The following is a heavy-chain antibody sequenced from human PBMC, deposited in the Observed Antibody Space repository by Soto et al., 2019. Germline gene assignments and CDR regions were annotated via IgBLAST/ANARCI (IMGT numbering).Heavy chain of an antibody. CDR3: AKDSFYDSGGYYGPFDH. V-gene: IGHV3-30*18. Sequence: PGGSPRHSCADYGFNSSLLGMHWARKVPGKGLEWVAVKSFDGSNTHYADSVNGRFLISRDNFKEILYLQMNSLRPEDTAVYFCAKDSFYDSGGYYGPFDHWAHGT. J-gene: IGHJ4*01. CDR2: KSFDGSNT. CDR1: GFNSSLLG. D-gene: IGHD3-22*01.